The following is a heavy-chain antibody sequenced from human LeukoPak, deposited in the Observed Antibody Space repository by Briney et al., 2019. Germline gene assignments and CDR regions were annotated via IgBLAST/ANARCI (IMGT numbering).Heavy chain of an antibody. CDR2: INPNSGGT. CDR3: AGYDILTGEGQNAFDI. CDR1: GYTFTGYY. Sequence: ASVKVSCKASGYTFTGYYMHWVRQAPGQGLEWMGWINPNSGGTNYAQKFQGRVTMTRDTSISTAYMELSRLRSDDTAVYCCAGYDILTGEGQNAFDIWGQGTMVTVSS. D-gene: IGHD3-9*01. J-gene: IGHJ3*02. V-gene: IGHV1-2*02.